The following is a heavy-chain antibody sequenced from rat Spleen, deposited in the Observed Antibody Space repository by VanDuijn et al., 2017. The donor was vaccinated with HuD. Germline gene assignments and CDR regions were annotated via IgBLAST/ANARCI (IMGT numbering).Heavy chain of an antibody. Sequence: QVQLKESGPGLMQPSQTLSLTCIVSGFSLTSYHVHWVRQSPGKGLEWMAVIWSSGNTDYNSALKSRLSISRDTSKSQVFLKVKSLKTEDTGIYYCVREANYPGITFDYWGQGVMVTVSS. J-gene: IGHJ2*01. CDR2: IWSSGNT. CDR3: VREANYPGITFDY. D-gene: IGHD1-4*01. V-gene: IGHV2S13*01. CDR1: GFSLTSYH.